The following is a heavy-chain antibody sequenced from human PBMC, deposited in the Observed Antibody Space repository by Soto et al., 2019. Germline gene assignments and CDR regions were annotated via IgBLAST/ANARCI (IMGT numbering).Heavy chain of an antibody. CDR1: GFTFSNYA. J-gene: IGHJ4*02. D-gene: IGHD3-3*01. CDR3: AKDEEAELLFGVVTISRFDS. Sequence: EVQLLESGGGLVQPGGSLRLSCAASGFTFSNYAMGWVRQAPGKGLEWVSGISGGGGSTYYADSVKGRFTISRDPSKNTLFPQMHSLGAEDTALYYWAKDEEAELLFGVVTISRFDSWGQGTLVTVSS. V-gene: IGHV3-23*01. CDR2: ISGGGGST.